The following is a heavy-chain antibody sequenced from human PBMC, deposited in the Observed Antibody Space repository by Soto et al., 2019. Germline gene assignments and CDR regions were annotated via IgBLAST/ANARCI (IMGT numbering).Heavy chain of an antibody. V-gene: IGHV5-51*01. J-gene: IGHJ4*02. Sequence: EVQLVQSGVEVKKTGESLRISCKASGYSFTNYWIAWVRQVPGKGLEWMGIIYPDDSDTRYNPTFQGHVTISADKSISTAYLQWSSLKASDTAMYYCARPRPPGGSGWFSYYYWGQGSLVTVSS. CDR1: GYSFTNYW. D-gene: IGHD6-19*01. CDR2: IYPDDSDT. CDR3: ARPRPPGGSGWFSYYY.